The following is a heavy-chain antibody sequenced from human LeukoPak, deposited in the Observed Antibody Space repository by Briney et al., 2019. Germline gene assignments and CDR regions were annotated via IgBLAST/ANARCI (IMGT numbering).Heavy chain of an antibody. CDR1: GFTFSNYE. CDR3: AREMGGYPFDY. D-gene: IGHD5-12*01. J-gene: IGHJ4*02. V-gene: IGHV3-48*03. Sequence: GGSLRLSCAASGFTFSNYEMNWVRQAPGKGLEWVSYISITGITTYYADSVKGRFTISRDNAKNSLYLQMNSLRAEDTAVYYCAREMGGYPFDYWGQGTLVTVSS. CDR2: ISITGITT.